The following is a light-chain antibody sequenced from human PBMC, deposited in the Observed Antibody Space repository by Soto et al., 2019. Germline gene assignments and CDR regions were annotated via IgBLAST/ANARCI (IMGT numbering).Light chain of an antibody. CDR3: NSYTCKSTGV. CDR1: RSDVGGYNY. J-gene: IGLJ1*01. V-gene: IGLV2-14*01. Sequence: QSALTQPAAVSGSPGQSITISCTGTRSDVGGYNYVSWYQQHPGKAPKLIIYEVSNRCSGVSNRFSGSKSGNTASLTISGLQAEDEADYYCNSYTCKSTGVFGTRTQRNVL. CDR2: EVS.